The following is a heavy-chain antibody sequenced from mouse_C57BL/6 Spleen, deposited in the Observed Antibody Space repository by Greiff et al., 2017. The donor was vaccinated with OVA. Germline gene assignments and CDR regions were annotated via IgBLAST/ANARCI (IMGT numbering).Heavy chain of an antibody. Sequence: QVQLQQPGTELVKPGASVKLSCKASGYTFTSYWMHWVKQRPGQGLEWIGNINPSNGGTNYNETFKSKATLTVDNSSRPAYMQLSCLTTEVSADDYGARDRDSSGPAWFAYWGQGTLVTVSA. V-gene: IGHV1-53*01. CDR1: GYTFTSYW. D-gene: IGHD3-2*02. J-gene: IGHJ3*01. CDR3: ARDRDSSGPAWFAY. CDR2: INPSNGGT.